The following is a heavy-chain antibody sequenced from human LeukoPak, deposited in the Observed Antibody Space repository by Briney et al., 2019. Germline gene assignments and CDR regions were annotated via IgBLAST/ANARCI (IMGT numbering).Heavy chain of an antibody. CDR3: AREEALGSGSFDY. D-gene: IGHD1-26*01. CDR1: SGSISTSNYY. J-gene: IGHJ4*02. CDR2: IFYGGST. V-gene: IGHV4-39*07. Sequence: SETLSLTCTVSSGSISTSNYYWGWVRQPPGKALEWIGNIFYGGSTYYSPSLKSRVTISVDTSKNQFSLKLSSVTAADTAVYYCAREEALGSGSFDYWGQGTLVTVSS.